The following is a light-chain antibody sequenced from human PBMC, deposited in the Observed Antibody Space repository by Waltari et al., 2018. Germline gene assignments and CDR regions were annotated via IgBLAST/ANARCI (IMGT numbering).Light chain of an antibody. CDR2: AAS. J-gene: IGKJ3*01. CDR3: QQYYSTPRGIT. Sequence: DIQMTQSPSSLSASVGDRVTITCRASQGISNSLAWYQQKPGKAPKLLLYAASRLESGVPSRFSGSGSGTDYTLTISSLQPEDFATYYCQQYYSTPRGITFGPGTKVDIK. V-gene: IGKV1-NL1*01. CDR1: QGISNS.